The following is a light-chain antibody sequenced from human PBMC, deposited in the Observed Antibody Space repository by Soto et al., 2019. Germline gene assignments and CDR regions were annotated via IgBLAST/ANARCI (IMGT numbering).Light chain of an antibody. Sequence: DMQMSESPSSLSASVGDRVSIPWLASQCISIYLSWSQQKPGKAPKLLIYDASRLQRGVPARFIGSGSGTDFTLIISSLQPEDPAAFYSQQNYRTPQAFGQGTKVDIK. V-gene: IGKV1-39*01. CDR2: DAS. J-gene: IGKJ1*01. CDR3: QQNYRTPQA. CDR1: QCISIY.